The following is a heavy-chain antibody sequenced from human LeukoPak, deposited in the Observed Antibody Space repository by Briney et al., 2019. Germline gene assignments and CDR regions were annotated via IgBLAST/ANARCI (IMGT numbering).Heavy chain of an antibody. D-gene: IGHD4-17*01. V-gene: IGHV3-74*01. Sequence: GGSLRLSCAASGFTFSSYWMHWVRQAPGKRLVWVSRINSDGSSTSYADSVKGRFTISRDNAKNTLYLQMNSLRAEDTAVYYCASFMPDYGDYESAFDIWGQGTMVTVSS. J-gene: IGHJ3*02. CDR1: GFTFSSYW. CDR2: INSDGSST. CDR3: ASFMPDYGDYESAFDI.